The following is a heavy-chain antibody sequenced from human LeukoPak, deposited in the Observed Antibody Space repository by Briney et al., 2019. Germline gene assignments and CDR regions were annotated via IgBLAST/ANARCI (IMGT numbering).Heavy chain of an antibody. D-gene: IGHD2-2*01. CDR1: GYSVTSYL. J-gene: IGHJ5*02. CDR2: IYPGDSDT. Sequence: GESLMISCDGSGYSVTSYLIGWVRQMPGKGLEWMWIIYPGDSDTRYSPSFQGQVTISADKSISTAYLQWSSLKASDTAMYYCARGVDCSSTSCYYNWFDPWGQGTLVTVSS. V-gene: IGHV5-51*01. CDR3: ARGVDCSSTSCYYNWFDP.